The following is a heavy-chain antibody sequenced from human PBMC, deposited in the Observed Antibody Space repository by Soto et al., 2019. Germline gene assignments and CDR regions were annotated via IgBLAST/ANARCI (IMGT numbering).Heavy chain of an antibody. D-gene: IGHD2-2*01. Sequence: GGSLRLSCAASGFTFRTYSMSWVRQAPGKGLEWVSAIGTDGDTYYANSVKGRFTISRDNSRTTLYLQMNSLRVEDTALYYCVRKYPGTRPFDYWGQGTLVTVSS. CDR2: IGTDGDT. CDR1: GFTFRTYS. J-gene: IGHJ4*01. V-gene: IGHV3-23*01. CDR3: VRKYPGTRPFDY.